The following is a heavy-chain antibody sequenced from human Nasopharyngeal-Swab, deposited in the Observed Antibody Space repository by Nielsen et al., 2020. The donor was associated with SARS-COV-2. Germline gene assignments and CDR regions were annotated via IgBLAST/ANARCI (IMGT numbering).Heavy chain of an antibody. D-gene: IGHD6-13*01. Sequence: SVKVSCKASGGTFSSNAINWVRHAPGQGLEWLGGIIPNFGSPTYAQKLQGRVTITADISTTTAYMELSSLRSEDTAVYYCTRDTEYSNRAFDYWGQGTPVTVSS. CDR1: GGTFSSNA. J-gene: IGHJ4*02. CDR3: TRDTEYSNRAFDY. CDR2: IIPNFGSP. V-gene: IGHV1-69*06.